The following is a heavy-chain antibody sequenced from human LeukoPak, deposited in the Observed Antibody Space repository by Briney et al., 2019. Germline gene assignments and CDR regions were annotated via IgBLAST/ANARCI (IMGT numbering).Heavy chain of an antibody. CDR3: ARDIVVVPAAIYWFDP. J-gene: IGHJ5*02. V-gene: IGHV4-4*07. Sequence: SETLSLTCTVSGGSISSYYWSWIRQPAGKGLEWIGRIYTSGSTNYNPSLKIRVTMSVDTSKNQFSLKLSSVTAADTAVYYCARDIVVVPAAIYWFDPWGQGTLVTVSS. CDR2: IYTSGST. D-gene: IGHD2-2*01. CDR1: GGSISSYY.